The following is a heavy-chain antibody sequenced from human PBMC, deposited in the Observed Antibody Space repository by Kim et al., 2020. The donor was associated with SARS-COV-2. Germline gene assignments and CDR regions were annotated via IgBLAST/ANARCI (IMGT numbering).Heavy chain of an antibody. CDR2: T. Sequence: TNYAQRVQGRLTMTTDTSTSTAYMELRSLRSDDTAVYFCARERGGYSYGDHWGEGTLVTVSS. J-gene: IGHJ4*02. V-gene: IGHV1-18*01. D-gene: IGHD5-18*01. CDR3: ARERGGYSYGDH.